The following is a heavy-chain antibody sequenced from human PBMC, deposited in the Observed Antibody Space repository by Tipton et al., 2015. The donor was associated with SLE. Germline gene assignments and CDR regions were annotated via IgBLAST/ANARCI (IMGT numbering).Heavy chain of an antibody. CDR2: IYHGGST. Sequence: TLSLTCAVSGDSITSYNWYNWVRQPPGKGLEWIGEIYHGGSTNYNPSLKSRVTISVDTSKNQFSLKLSSVTAADTAVYYCARKGGMSWFDPWGQGTLVTVSS. J-gene: IGHJ5*02. CDR3: ARKGGMSWFDP. V-gene: IGHV4-4*02. CDR1: GDSITSYNW.